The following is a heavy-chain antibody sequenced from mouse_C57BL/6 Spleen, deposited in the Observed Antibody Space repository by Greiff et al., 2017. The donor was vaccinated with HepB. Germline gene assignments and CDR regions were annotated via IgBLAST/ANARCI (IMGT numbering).Heavy chain of an antibody. D-gene: IGHD1-1*01. CDR1: GYTFTDYE. CDR2: IDPETGGT. J-gene: IGHJ2*01. CDR3: TRYGYGSRNY. V-gene: IGHV1-15*01. Sequence: VQLQQSGAELVRPGASVTLSCKASGYTFTDYEMHWVKQTPVHGLEWIGAIDPETGGTAYNQKFKGKAILTADKSSSTAYMELRSLTSEDSAVYYCTRYGYGSRNYWGQGTTLTVSS.